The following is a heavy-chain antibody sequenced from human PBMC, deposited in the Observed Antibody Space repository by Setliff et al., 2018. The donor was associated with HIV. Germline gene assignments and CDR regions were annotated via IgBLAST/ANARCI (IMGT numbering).Heavy chain of an antibody. CDR3: ARDAAGGSGTYYNYFDY. CDR2: NDLDSRAI. V-gene: IGHV3-48*04. J-gene: IGHJ4*02. CDR1: GFTFSSFA. Sequence: PGGSLRLSCAASGFTFSSFAMNWVRQAPGEGLEWIAYNDLDSRAIYYSGSVRGRFTISRDNARDSLYLQMNSLRVEDTAVYYCARDAAGGSGTYYNYFDYWGQGTLVTVSS. D-gene: IGHD3-10*01.